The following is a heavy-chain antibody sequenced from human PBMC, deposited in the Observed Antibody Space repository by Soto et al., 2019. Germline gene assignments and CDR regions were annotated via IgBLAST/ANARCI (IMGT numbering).Heavy chain of an antibody. D-gene: IGHD5-18*01. J-gene: IGHJ6*02. CDR3: ASDTARVYYGLDV. V-gene: IGHV3-23*01. CDR2: ISGSGSST. Sequence: PGKGLEWVSGISGSGSSTYYADSVKGRFTISRDDSKNTAYLQMNSLKTEDTAVYSCASDTARVYYGLDVPGQGTPVTVSS.